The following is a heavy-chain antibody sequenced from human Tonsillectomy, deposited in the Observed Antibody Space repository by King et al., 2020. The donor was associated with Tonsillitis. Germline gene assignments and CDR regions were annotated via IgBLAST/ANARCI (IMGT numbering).Heavy chain of an antibody. D-gene: IGHD5-18*01. J-gene: IGHJ6*02. Sequence: HVQLVESGGGVVQPGRSLTLSCAASGFTFSSSAMHWVRQAPGKGLEWVAVISYDGSNNHFADSVKGRFTISRDNSKNTLYLQLNSLRVEDTAVYYCARGRVGGYSYGSYYHGMDVWGGGTTVTVSS. CDR3: ARGRVGGYSYGSYYHGMDV. CDR1: GFTFSSSA. V-gene: IGHV3-30-3*01. CDR2: ISYDGSNN.